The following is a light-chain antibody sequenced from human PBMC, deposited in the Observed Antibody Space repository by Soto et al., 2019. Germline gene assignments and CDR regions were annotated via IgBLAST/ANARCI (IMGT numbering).Light chain of an antibody. CDR2: KAS. V-gene: IGKV1-5*03. CDR1: QSITTW. CDR3: QHYNPYYPWT. J-gene: IGKJ1*01. Sequence: DIQMTQSPFTLSASVGDRVTITCRASQSITTWLAWYQQKPGKAPKVLINKASNLEGGVPSRFSGSGSGTEFTLTISSLQPDDFATYYCQHYNPYYPWTFGQGTKVEIK.